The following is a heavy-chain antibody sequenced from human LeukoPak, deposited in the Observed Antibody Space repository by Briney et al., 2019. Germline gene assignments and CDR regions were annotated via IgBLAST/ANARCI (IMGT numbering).Heavy chain of an antibody. J-gene: IGHJ4*02. CDR1: GFSFSRYW. D-gene: IGHD2-8*01. CDR3: ARLKDDVTKFDY. Sequence: GGSLRLSCAGSGFSFSRYWMAWVRQAPGKGLEWVASINQDVSRIHYVDSVKGRFTISRDNAKSSLFLQMTRLRVEDTAVYYCARLKDDVTKFDYWGQGTLVTVSS. V-gene: IGHV3-7*01. CDR2: INQDVSRI.